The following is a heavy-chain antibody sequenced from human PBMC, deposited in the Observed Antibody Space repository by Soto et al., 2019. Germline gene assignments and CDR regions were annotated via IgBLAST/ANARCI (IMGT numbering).Heavy chain of an antibody. CDR1: SGSISSSNW. D-gene: IGHD3-16*01. V-gene: IGHV4-4*02. J-gene: IGHJ3*02. CDR2: IYHSGST. Sequence: QVQLQESGPGLVKPSGTLSLTCAVSSGSISSSNWWSWVRQPPGKGLEWIGEIYHSGSTNYNPSLKSRVTSSVDKSKNQFSLKLSSVTAADTAVYYCARLGGRPTGAFDIWGQGTMVTVSS. CDR3: ARLGGRPTGAFDI.